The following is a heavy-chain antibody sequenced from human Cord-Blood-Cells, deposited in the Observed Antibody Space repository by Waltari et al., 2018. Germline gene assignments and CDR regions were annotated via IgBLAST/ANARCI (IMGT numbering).Heavy chain of an antibody. CDR2: INASNCNT. CDR1: RYTFTSYA. D-gene: IGHD2-8*01. J-gene: IGHJ4*02. V-gene: IGHV1-3*01. Sequence: QIQLVQYGAEVKKPESSVRVSCKAYRYTFTSYAMHGVRQAPGKRLEWMRWINASNCNTKYSQKFQGRVTITRDTSASTAYMELSRLRSEDTAVYYCARDRCTNGVCYFDYWGQGPLVTVSS. CDR3: ARDRCTNGVCYFDY.